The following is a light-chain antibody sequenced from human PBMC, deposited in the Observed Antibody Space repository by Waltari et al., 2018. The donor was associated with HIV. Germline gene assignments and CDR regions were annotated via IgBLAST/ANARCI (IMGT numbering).Light chain of an antibody. CDR3: KQSHRTPLT. J-gene: IGKJ5*01. CDR2: SAS. V-gene: IGKV1-39*01. Sequence: DIQMTQSPSSVSADVGDRVIITCRASQDIKKNVNWYQQKPGRSPRLLIYSASGLQRVVPTTFSGSGAGLEFNLTFAALEAEDSALFYCKQSHRTPLTFGGGTRLE. CDR1: QDIKKN.